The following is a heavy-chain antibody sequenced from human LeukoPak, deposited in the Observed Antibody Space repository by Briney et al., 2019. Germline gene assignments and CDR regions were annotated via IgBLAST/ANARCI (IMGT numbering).Heavy chain of an antibody. J-gene: IGHJ4*02. V-gene: IGHV4-61*02. Sequence: PSQTLSLTCTVSGGSINSGDYYWSWIRQPAGKGLEWIGRVYTSGNTLYSPSLKSRIAISIDRSKNQFSLKLTSVTAADTALYHCARGGTIFTFFDYWGQGRVVTVSS. D-gene: IGHD5-24*01. CDR2: VYTSGNT. CDR1: GGSINSGDYY. CDR3: ARGGTIFTFFDY.